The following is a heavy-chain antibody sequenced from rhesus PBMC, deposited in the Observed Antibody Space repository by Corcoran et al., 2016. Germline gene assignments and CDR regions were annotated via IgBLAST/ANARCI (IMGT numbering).Heavy chain of an antibody. Sequence: QVQLQESGPGLVKPSETLSLTCAVSGGSISDDYYWSWIRQPPGKGLEWIGYIYGSGGGTNYNPSLKNRVTISIDTSKNQFSLKLSSVTAADTAVYYCARYSSGGDFDYWGQGVLVTVSS. V-gene: IGHV4-106*01. J-gene: IGHJ4*01. D-gene: IGHD6-31*01. CDR2: IYGSGGGT. CDR3: ARYSSGGDFDY. CDR1: GGSISDDYY.